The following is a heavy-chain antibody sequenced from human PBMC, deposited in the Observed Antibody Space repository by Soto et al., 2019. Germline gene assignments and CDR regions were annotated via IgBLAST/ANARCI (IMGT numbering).Heavy chain of an antibody. J-gene: IGHJ6*02. Sequence: PGGSLRLSCAASGFTFSSYGMHWVRQAPGKGLEWVAVIWYDGSNKYYADSVKGRFTISRDNSKNTLYLQMNSLRAEDTAVYYCARDKLTPSPPPLYGMDVWGQGTSVTVSS. CDR1: GFTFSSYG. D-gene: IGHD2-15*01. CDR2: IWYDGSNK. V-gene: IGHV3-33*01. CDR3: ARDKLTPSPPPLYGMDV.